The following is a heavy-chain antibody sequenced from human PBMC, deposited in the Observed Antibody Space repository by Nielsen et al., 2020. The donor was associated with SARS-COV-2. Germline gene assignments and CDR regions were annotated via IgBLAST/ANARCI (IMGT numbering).Heavy chain of an antibody. Sequence: GESLKISCAASGFTFSSYWLSWVRQAPGKGLEWVANIKQDGSEKYYVDSVKGRFTISRDNAKNSMYLQMNSLRVEDTAVYYCVRVGGSSWYFDNWGQGTLVTVSS. CDR2: IKQDGSEK. V-gene: IGHV3-7*03. CDR3: VRVGGSSWYFDN. CDR1: GFTFSSYW. D-gene: IGHD6-13*01. J-gene: IGHJ4*02.